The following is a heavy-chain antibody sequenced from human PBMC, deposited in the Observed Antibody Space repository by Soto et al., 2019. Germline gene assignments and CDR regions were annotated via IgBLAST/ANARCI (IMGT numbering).Heavy chain of an antibody. V-gene: IGHV4-34*11. D-gene: IGHD2-21*02. CDR1: GGSFSGYY. CDR2: IHYSGSS. J-gene: IGHJ4*02. CDR3: ARRVVTASFYDY. Sequence: SETLSLTCAVYGGSFSGYYWSWIRQPPGKGLEWIGYIHYSGSSNYKSSLKSRATISVDTSKNQFSLMLSSVTAADTAVYYCARRVVTASFYDYWGQGTLVTVSS.